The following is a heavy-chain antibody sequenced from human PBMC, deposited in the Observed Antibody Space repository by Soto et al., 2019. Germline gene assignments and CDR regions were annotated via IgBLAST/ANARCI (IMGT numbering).Heavy chain of an antibody. CDR3: ARVPKSSVAAAGLYYFDY. V-gene: IGHV4-31*03. J-gene: IGHJ4*02. CDR2: IYYSGST. CDR1: GGSISSGGYY. Sequence: SETLSLTCTVSGGSISSGGYYWSWIRQHPGKGLEWIGYIYYSGSTYYNPSLKSRVTISVDTSKNQFSLKLSSVTAADTAVYYCARVPKSSVAAAGLYYFDYWGQGNLVAVSS. D-gene: IGHD6-13*01.